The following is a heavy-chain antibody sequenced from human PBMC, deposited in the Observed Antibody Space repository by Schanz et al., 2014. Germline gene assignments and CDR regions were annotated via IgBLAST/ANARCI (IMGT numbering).Heavy chain of an antibody. CDR2: ISYGTSYI. CDR1: GFTASSHS. CDR3: ARGRFGELRAFDI. V-gene: IGHV3-21*04. D-gene: IGHD3-10*01. J-gene: IGHJ3*02. Sequence: EVKMVESGGGLVKPGGSLRLSCGVSGFTASSHSMNWVRQAPGKGLEWVSSISYGTSYIYYAESVKGRVTISRDNAKSSLYLQMNSLRAEDTAVYYCARGRFGELRAFDIWGQGTMVTVSS.